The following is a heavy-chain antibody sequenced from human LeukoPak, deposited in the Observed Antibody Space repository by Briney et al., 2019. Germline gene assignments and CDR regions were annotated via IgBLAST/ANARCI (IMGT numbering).Heavy chain of an antibody. CDR3: AKDTHDYGDHFDY. CDR2: ISGSGGST. D-gene: IGHD4-17*01. J-gene: IGHJ4*02. CDR1: GFTFSSYA. V-gene: IGHV3-23*01. Sequence: PGGSLRLSCAASGFTFSSYAMSWVRQPPGKGLEWVSAISGSGGSTYYADSVKGRFTISRDNSKNTLYLQMNSLRAEDTAVYYRAKDTHDYGDHFDYWGQGTLVTVSS.